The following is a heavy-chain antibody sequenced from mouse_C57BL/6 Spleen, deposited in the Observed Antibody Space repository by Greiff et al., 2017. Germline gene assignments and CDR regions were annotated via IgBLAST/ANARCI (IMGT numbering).Heavy chain of an antibody. V-gene: IGHV1-76*01. D-gene: IGHD4-1*01. CDR1: GYTFTDYY. CDR3: ARAKLTGHYYYAMDY. J-gene: IGHJ4*01. Sequence: QVQLQQSGAELVRPGASVKLSCKASGYTFTDYYINWVKQRPGQGLEWIARIYPGSGNTYYNEKFKGKATLTAEKSSSTAYMQLSSLTSEDSAVYFCARAKLTGHYYYAMDYWGQGTSVTVSS. CDR2: IYPGSGNT.